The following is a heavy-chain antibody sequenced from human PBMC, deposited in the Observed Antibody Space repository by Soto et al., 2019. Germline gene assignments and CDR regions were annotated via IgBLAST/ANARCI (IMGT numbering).Heavy chain of an antibody. CDR2: IYYSGST. Sequence: SETLSLTCTASGGSISSYYWSWIRQPPGKGLEWIGYIYYSGSTNYSPSLKSRVTISVDTSKNQFSLKLSSVTAADTAVYYCARGYYDILTGYLYQYYFDYWGQGTLVTVSS. CDR1: GGSISSYY. V-gene: IGHV4-59*01. CDR3: ARGYYDILTGYLYQYYFDY. J-gene: IGHJ4*02. D-gene: IGHD3-9*01.